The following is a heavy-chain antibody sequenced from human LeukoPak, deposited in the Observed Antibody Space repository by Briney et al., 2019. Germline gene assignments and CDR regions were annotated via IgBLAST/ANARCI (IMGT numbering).Heavy chain of an antibody. D-gene: IGHD6-13*01. J-gene: IGHJ4*02. CDR1: GFTFSSYA. CDR2: ISYDGSNK. Sequence: GGSLRLSCAASGFTFSSYAMHWVRQAPGKGLEWVAVISYDGSNKYYADSVKGRFTISRDNSKNTLYLQMNSLRAEDTAVYYCARGMKQQLVQGLGYWGQGTLVTVSS. CDR3: ARGMKQQLVQGLGY. V-gene: IGHV3-30-3*01.